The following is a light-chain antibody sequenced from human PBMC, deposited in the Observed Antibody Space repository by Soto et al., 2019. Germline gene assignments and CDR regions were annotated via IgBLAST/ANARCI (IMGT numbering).Light chain of an antibody. CDR1: QSVSSSY. CDR2: GAS. V-gene: IGKV3-20*01. J-gene: IGKJ1*01. CDR3: AHYGSSPS. Sequence: EIVLTQSPGTLSLSPGERATLSCRASQSVSSSYLAWYQQKPGQAPRLLIYGASSRATGIPDRFGCSGSGTDFSLTITSLEPEDFAVYYCAHYGSSPSFGQGTKVEIK.